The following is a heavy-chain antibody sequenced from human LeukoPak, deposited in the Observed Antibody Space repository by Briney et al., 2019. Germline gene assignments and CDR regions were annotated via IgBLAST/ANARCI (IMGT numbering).Heavy chain of an antibody. CDR2: ISSNGSNI. Sequence: PGGSLRLSCAASGFTFSSYEMSWVRQAPGKGLEWVSYISSNGSNIYYADSVKGRFTISRDNAKNSLYLQMNSLRAEDTAVYYCASAREPELVFDIWGEGTMLTVSS. CDR1: GFTFSSYE. V-gene: IGHV3-48*03. CDR3: ASAREPELVFDI. D-gene: IGHD1-7*01. J-gene: IGHJ3*02.